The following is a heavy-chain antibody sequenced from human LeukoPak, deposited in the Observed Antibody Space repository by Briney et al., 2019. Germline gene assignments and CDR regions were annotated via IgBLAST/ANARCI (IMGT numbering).Heavy chain of an antibody. CDR3: ARDRRKSAVASYGMDV. D-gene: IGHD6-19*01. CDR2: ISGGGTT. V-gene: IGHV3-23*01. J-gene: IGHJ6*02. CDR1: GFTFSSYA. Sequence: PGGSLRLSCAASGFTFSSYAMNWVRQAPGKGLEWVSGISGGGTTYYADSVKGRFTLSRDNSKNTLYLQMNSLRSEDTAVYYCARDRRKSAVASYGMDVWGQGTTVTVSS.